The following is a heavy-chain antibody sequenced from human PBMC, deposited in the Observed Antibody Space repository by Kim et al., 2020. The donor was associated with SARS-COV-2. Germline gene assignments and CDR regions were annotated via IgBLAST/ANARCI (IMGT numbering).Heavy chain of an antibody. CDR2: IIPIFGTA. V-gene: IGHV1-69*13. J-gene: IGHJ5*02. CDR3: ARDLDPSYSSSFLQFDP. CDR1: GGTFSSYA. Sequence: SVKVSCKASGGTFSSYAISWVRQAPGQGLEWMGGIIPIFGTANYAQKFQGRVTITADESTSTAYMELSSLRSEDTAVYYCARDLDPSYSSSFLQFDPWGQGTLVTVSS. D-gene: IGHD6-6*01.